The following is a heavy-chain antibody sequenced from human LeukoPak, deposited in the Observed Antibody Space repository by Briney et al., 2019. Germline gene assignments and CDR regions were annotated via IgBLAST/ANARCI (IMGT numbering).Heavy chain of an antibody. V-gene: IGHV1-18*01. CDR2: ISAYNGNT. CDR1: GYIFTSYG. D-gene: IGHD6-19*01. Sequence: EASVRVSCKASGYIFTSYGISWVRQAPGQGLEWMGWISAYNGNTNYAQKLQGRVTMTTDTSTSTAYMELRSLRSDDTAVYYCARDRIAVAGTYYYYYMDVWGKGTTVTISS. J-gene: IGHJ6*03. CDR3: ARDRIAVAGTYYYYYMDV.